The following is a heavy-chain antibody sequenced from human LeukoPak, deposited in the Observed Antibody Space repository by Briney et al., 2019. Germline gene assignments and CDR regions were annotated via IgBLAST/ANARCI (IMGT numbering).Heavy chain of an antibody. CDR1: GPTFTISG. D-gene: IGHD2-2*02. J-gene: IGHJ4*02. V-gene: IGHV1-18*01. CDR2: ISTYNGNT. Sequence: ASVKVSCKASGPTFTISGISWVRQAPGQGLEWMGWISTYNGNTNFAQKLQCKVTMTTDPSTSTAHTDLRGPTSDDTTVYYCARDGDIVVVPPAIPGIGLPDYWGRGTRVTVSS. CDR3: ARDGDIVVVPPAIPGIGLPDY.